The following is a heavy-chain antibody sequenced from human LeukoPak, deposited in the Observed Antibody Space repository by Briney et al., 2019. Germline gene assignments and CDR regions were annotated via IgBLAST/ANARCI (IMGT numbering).Heavy chain of an antibody. CDR1: GFTFSSYS. D-gene: IGHD2-8*02. V-gene: IGHV3-21*01. CDR2: ISSSSSYI. Sequence: SGGSLRLSCAASGFTFSSYSMNWVRQAPGKGLEWVSSISSSSSYIYYAESVKGRFTISRDNAKNSLYLQMNSLRAEDTAVYYCARWAGGVNYHDAFDIWGQGTMVTVSS. CDR3: ARWAGGVNYHDAFDI. J-gene: IGHJ3*02.